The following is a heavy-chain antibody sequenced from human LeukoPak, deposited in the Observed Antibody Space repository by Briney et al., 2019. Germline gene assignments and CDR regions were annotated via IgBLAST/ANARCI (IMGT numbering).Heavy chain of an antibody. CDR3: TKERGPDVIGY. CDR1: GFLVSSCG. Sequence: GGSLRLSCAAAGFLVSSCGMHWVRQAPGKGLEWLAVIWSNGNNKYYADSVKGRFTISRDDSKNTLYLQMNSLRAEDTAVYYCTKERGPDVIGYWGQGTLVAVSS. V-gene: IGHV3-33*03. D-gene: IGHD2/OR15-2a*01. J-gene: IGHJ4*02. CDR2: IWSNGNNK.